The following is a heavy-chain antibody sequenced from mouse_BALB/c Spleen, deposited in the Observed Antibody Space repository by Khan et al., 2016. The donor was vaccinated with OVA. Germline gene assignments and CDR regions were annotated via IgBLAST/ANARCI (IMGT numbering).Heavy chain of an antibody. V-gene: IGHV1-4*01. CDR2: INPSSGYT. Sequence: QVQLKESGTELARPGASVKMSCKASGYTFTSYTMHWVKQRPGQGLEWIGYINPSSGYTNYNQQFKDKATLTADKSSITAYMQLSSLTSEDSAVYYCAREGAYYRSDGWFAYWGQGTLVTVSA. CDR1: GYTFTSYT. D-gene: IGHD2-14*01. CDR3: AREGAYYRSDGWFAY. J-gene: IGHJ3*01.